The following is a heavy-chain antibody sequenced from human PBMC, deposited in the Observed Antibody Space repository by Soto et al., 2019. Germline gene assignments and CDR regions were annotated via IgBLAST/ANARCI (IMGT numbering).Heavy chain of an antibody. J-gene: IGHJ6*02. V-gene: IGHV3-23*01. CDR3: ASGGGSFDYHGMDV. Sequence: GGSLRLSCVASGFTFSGSAMHWVRQAPGKGLEWVSAISGSGGSTYYADSVKGRFTISRDNSKNTLYLQMNRLRAEDTAVYYCASGGGSFDYHGMDVWGRGTTVTVSS. D-gene: IGHD3-10*01. CDR2: ISGSGGST. CDR1: GFTFSGSA.